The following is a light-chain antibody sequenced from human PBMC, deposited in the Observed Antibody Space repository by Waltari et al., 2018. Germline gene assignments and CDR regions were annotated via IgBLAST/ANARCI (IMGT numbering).Light chain of an antibody. CDR3: QQSYSFPET. CDR2: TAS. CDR1: QGISNF. Sequence: DIQMTQSPSSLSASVGDIVTFTFRASQGISNFLNWYQQKPGKAPKLLIYTASTLQSGVPSRFSGDGSGTEFTLTISSLQPEDFATYYCQQSYSFPETFGPGTKVDV. V-gene: IGKV1-39*01. J-gene: IGKJ3*01.